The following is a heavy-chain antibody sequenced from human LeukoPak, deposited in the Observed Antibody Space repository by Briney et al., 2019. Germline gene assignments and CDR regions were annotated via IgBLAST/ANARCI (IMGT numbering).Heavy chain of an antibody. CDR2: INHSGST. CDR3: ARSRLGIAVAGTLDY. V-gene: IGHV4-34*01. Sequence: SETLSLTCAVYGGSFSGYYWSWIRQRPGKGLEWIGEINHSGSTNYNPSLKSRVTISVDTSKNQFSLKLSSVTAADTAVYYCARSRLGIAVAGTLDYWGQGTLVTVSS. J-gene: IGHJ4*02. CDR1: GGSFSGYY. D-gene: IGHD6-19*01.